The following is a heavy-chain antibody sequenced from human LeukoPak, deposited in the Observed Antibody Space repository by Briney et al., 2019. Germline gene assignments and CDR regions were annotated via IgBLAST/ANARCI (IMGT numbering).Heavy chain of an antibody. CDR3: ASEEYSSSDYYYYMDV. D-gene: IGHD6-6*01. J-gene: IGHJ6*03. V-gene: IGHV3-21*01. CDR2: ISSSSSYI. CDR1: GFTFSSYS. Sequence: KTGGSLRLSCAASGFTFSSYSMNWVRQAPGKGLEWVSSISSSSSYIYYADSVKGRFTISRDNAKNSLYLQMNSLRAEDTAVYYCASEEYSSSDYYYYMDVWGKGTTVTVSS.